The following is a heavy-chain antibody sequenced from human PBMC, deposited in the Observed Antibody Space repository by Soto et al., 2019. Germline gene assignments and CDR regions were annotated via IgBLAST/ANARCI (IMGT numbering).Heavy chain of an antibody. CDR3: AREFPGALERSRAFDV. V-gene: IGHV4-4*07. Sequence: SETLSLTCTVSGGSISSYYWSWVRQPAGKGLEWIGRMSPGERASYNPSLQGRATMSIDTSRNQFSLKVTSLSAADTAVYFCAREFPGALERSRAFDVWGPGTLVTVSS. CDR1: GGSISSYY. CDR2: MSPGERA. J-gene: IGHJ3*01. D-gene: IGHD1-1*01.